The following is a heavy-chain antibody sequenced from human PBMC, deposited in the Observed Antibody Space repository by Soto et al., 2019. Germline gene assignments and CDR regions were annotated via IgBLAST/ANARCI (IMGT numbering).Heavy chain of an antibody. D-gene: IGHD3-16*01. Sequence: HPGGSLRLSCTTSGFTFGDYALSWVRQAPGKGLEWVGFIRRNAYGGTTDYAASVKGRFTIPRDDSKSIAYLQMNSLRTEDTALYYCTRASSLDFDFWGQGTLVTVSS. CDR3: TRASSLDFDF. J-gene: IGHJ4*02. V-gene: IGHV3-49*04. CDR1: GFTFGDYA. CDR2: IRRNAYGGTT.